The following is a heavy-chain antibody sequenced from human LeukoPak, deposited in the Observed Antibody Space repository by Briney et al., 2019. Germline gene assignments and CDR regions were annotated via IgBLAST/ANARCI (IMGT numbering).Heavy chain of an antibody. CDR3: ARDLSLAHSSANAFDI. CDR2: INPNSGDT. CDR1: GYTFTDYH. D-gene: IGHD3-16*02. V-gene: IGHV1-2*02. J-gene: IGHJ3*02. Sequence: ASVKVSCKASGYTFTDYHMHWVRQAPGQGLEWMGWINPNSGDTNYAQKFQGRVTMTRDRSTTTAYMELSSLRSDDTAVYYCARDLSLAHSSANAFDIWGQGTMVTVSS.